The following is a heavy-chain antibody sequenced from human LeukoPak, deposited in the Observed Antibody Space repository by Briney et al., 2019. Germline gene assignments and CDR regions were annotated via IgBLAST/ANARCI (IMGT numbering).Heavy chain of an antibody. D-gene: IGHD3-16*01. J-gene: IGHJ6*03. CDR2: IIPIFGTA. CDR3: ARARGSTYGYYYYYMDV. CDR1: GGTFSSYA. V-gene: IGHV1-69*13. Sequence: SVKVSCKASGGTFSSYAISWVRQAPGQGPEWMGGIIPIFGTANYAQKFQGRVTITADESTSTAYMELSSLRSEDTAVYYCARARGSTYGYYYYYMDVWGKGTTVTVSS.